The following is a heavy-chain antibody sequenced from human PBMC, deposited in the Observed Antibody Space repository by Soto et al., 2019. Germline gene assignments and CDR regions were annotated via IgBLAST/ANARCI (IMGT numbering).Heavy chain of an antibody. CDR1: GFTFSNYY. J-gene: IGHJ6*02. CDR3: AREETAWPLAYGLDV. Sequence: LRLSCAVSGFTFSNYYIHWVRQAPGKGLEWVSSIRSGRDTFYADSVKGRFSISRDDAASSVSLQMNSLRGEDTAVYFCAREETAWPLAYGLDVWGQGTTVTVSS. CDR2: IRSGRDT. V-gene: IGHV3-21*01. D-gene: IGHD2-21*02.